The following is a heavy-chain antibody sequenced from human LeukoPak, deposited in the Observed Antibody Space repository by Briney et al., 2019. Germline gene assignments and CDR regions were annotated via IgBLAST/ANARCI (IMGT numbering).Heavy chain of an antibody. D-gene: IGHD2-8*01. CDR3: ARSSGLYARIDS. CDR1: GYSFPTYW. V-gene: IGHV5-51*01. J-gene: IGHJ5*01. CDR2: IYPGDSDT. Sequence: GESLKISCKGSGYSFPTYWIAWVRQMPGKGLEWMGIIYPGDSDTRYSPSFQGQVTISADKSINTSYLQWRSLKASDTAMYYCARSSGLYARIDSWGQGTLVTVSS.